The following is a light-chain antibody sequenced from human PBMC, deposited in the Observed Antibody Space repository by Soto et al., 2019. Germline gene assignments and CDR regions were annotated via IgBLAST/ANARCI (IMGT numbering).Light chain of an antibody. CDR3: ATWDDSLSGPV. CDR1: SSNVGDNY. CDR2: RNN. Sequence: QSVLTQSPSASGTPGQRVTISCSGSSSNVGDNYVFWYQKFPGTAPKLLINRNNERPSGVPDRFSGSKSGTSASLAISGLRSEDEADYYCATWDDSLSGPVFGGGTKLTVL. J-gene: IGLJ3*02. V-gene: IGLV1-47*01.